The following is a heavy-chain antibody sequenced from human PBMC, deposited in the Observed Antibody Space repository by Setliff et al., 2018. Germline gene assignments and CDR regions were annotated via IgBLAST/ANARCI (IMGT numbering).Heavy chain of an antibody. CDR3: ARLSLNGLRYYGLDV. J-gene: IGHJ6*02. CDR1: GVSISSYY. D-gene: IGHD3-9*01. Sequence: SETLSLTCNVSGVSISSYYWSWIRQPPGKGLESIGYIQKSGGTNYNPALKSRVTISVDTSTNQFSLKLRSVTAADTAVYYCARLSLNGLRYYGLDVWGQGTTVTVSS. CDR2: IQKSGGT. V-gene: IGHV4-59*01.